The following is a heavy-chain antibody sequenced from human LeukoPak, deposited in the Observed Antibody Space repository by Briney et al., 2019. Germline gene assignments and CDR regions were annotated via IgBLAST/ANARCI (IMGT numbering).Heavy chain of an antibody. J-gene: IGHJ4*02. Sequence: GGSLRLSCAASGFTVSSNYMSWVRQAPGKGLEWVSYISSSSSTIYYADSVKGRFTISRDNAKNSLYLQMNSLRAEDTAVYYCASSGFYDYWGQGTQVTVSS. D-gene: IGHD3-22*01. CDR3: ASSGFYDY. CDR2: ISSSSSTI. CDR1: GFTVSSNY. V-gene: IGHV3-48*01.